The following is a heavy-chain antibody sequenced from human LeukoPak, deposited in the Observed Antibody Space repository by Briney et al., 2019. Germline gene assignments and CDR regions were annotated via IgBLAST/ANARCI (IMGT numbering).Heavy chain of an antibody. CDR3: GIFDVYSGTLP. Sequence: PGGSLRLSCAASGFTFSGSAVHWVRQASGKGLGWVGRIRSKANSYATAYAASLKGRFTISRDDSKNTAYLEMSGLKTEDTAVYYCGIFDVYSGTLPWGQGTLVTVSS. D-gene: IGHD1-26*01. CDR2: IRSKANSYAT. CDR1: GFTFSGSA. V-gene: IGHV3-73*01. J-gene: IGHJ5*02.